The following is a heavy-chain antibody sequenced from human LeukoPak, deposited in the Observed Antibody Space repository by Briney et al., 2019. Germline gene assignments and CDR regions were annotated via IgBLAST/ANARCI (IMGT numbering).Heavy chain of an antibody. Sequence: ASVKVSCKASGYTFTSYYMHWVRQAPGQGLEWMGIINPSGGSTSYAQKFQGRVTMTRDTSISTAYMELSRLRSDDTAVYYCARDLMGSSWSKNWFDPWGQGTLVTVSS. D-gene: IGHD6-13*01. CDR1: GYTFTSYY. V-gene: IGHV1-46*01. CDR2: INPSGGST. CDR3: ARDLMGSSWSKNWFDP. J-gene: IGHJ5*02.